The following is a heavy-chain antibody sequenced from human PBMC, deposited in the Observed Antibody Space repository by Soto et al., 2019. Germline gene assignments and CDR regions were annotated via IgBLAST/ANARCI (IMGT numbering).Heavy chain of an antibody. V-gene: IGHV4-34*01. D-gene: IGHD3-10*01. CDR2: INHSGST. Sequence: SETLSLTCAVYGGSFRGYYWSWIRQPPGKGLEWIGEINHSGSTNYNPSLKSRVTISVDTSKNQLCLKLSSVTAADTAVYYCARGLPVLLWFGELLRGWFDPWGQGTLVTVSS. CDR1: GGSFRGYY. J-gene: IGHJ5*02. CDR3: ARGLPVLLWFGELLRGWFDP.